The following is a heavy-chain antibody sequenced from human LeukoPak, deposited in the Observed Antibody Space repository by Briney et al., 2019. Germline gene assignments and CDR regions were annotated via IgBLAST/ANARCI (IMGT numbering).Heavy chain of an antibody. D-gene: IGHD3-10*01. CDR1: GYSISSSNW. Sequence: TSETLSLTCAVSGYSISSSNWWGWIRQPPGKGLEWIGSIYYSGGTYYNPSLKSRVTISVDTSKNQFSLKLSSVTAADTAVYYCARDRGTMVRGVITIPLDYWGQGTLVTVSS. V-gene: IGHV4-28*03. CDR2: IYYSGGT. CDR3: ARDRGTMVRGVITIPLDY. J-gene: IGHJ4*02.